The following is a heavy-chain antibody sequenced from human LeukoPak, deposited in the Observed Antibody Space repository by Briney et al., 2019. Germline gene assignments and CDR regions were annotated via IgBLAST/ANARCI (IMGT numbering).Heavy chain of an antibody. V-gene: IGHV4-39*07. CDR3: ARGYYYDSSGYYYVTAFDI. Sequence: SETLSLTCTVSGGSITNYNYYWGWIRQPPGKGLEWIGSIYYSGSTHYNSSLWSRVTISLDTSRNQFSLKLTSVTAADTALYYCARGYYYDSSGYYYVTAFDIWGQGTMVTVSS. CDR2: IYYSGST. CDR1: GGSITNYNYY. D-gene: IGHD3-22*01. J-gene: IGHJ3*02.